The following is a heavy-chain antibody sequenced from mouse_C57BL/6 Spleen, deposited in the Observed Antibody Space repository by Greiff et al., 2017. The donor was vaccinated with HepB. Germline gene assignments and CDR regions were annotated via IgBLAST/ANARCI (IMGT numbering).Heavy chain of an antibody. Sequence: QVHVKQPGAELVKPGASVKMSCKASGYTFTSYWITWVKQRPGQGLEWIGDIYPGSGSTNYNEKFKSKATLTVDTSSSTAYMQLSSLTSEDSAVYYCARSPHGYPFDYWGQGTTLTVSS. CDR3: ARSPHGYPFDY. V-gene: IGHV1-55*01. CDR2: IYPGSGST. J-gene: IGHJ2*01. D-gene: IGHD2-2*01. CDR1: GYTFTSYW.